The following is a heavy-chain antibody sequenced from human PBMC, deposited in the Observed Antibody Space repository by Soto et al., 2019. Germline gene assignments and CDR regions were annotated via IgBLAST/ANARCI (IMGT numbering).Heavy chain of an antibody. Sequence: VKVSCTASGGTFNSFSIDWVRQAPGQGLEWMGGIIPMSGRPNYAQRFQGRVTFSADKSINTVYMELNSLTKEDTAVYYCTRRGRQSANWFDPWGQGTLVTVSS. CDR2: IIPMSGRP. V-gene: IGHV1-69*06. CDR1: GGTFNSFS. CDR3: TRRGRQSANWFDP. J-gene: IGHJ5*02.